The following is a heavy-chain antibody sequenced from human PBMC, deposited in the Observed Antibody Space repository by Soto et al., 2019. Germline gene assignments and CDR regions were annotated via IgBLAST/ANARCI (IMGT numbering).Heavy chain of an antibody. Sequence: PVGSLRLSCAASGFTFSNYGMHWVRQAPGKGLEWVAAISDDGVSKYYADSVQGRFTISRDNSESAVFLQMNSLRPDDTALYFCARAYYFGSGTSYTLYYWGQGTQVTVS. V-gene: IGHV3-30*03. CDR3: ARAYYFGSGTSYTLYY. CDR2: ISDDGVSK. CDR1: GFTFSNYG. D-gene: IGHD3-10*01. J-gene: IGHJ4*02.